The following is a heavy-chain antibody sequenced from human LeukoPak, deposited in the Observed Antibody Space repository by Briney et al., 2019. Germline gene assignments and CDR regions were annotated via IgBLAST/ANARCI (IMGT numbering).Heavy chain of an antibody. CDR2: ISGSGGST. J-gene: IGHJ4*02. D-gene: IGHD6-19*01. V-gene: IGHV3-23*01. Sequence: GGSLRLSCAASGFTFSNYWMHWVRQAPGKGLVWVSAISGSGGSTYYADSVKGRFTISRDNSKNTLYLQMNSLRAEDTAVYYCAKWGYRSSGWSRFYFDYWGQGTLVTVSS. CDR1: GFTFSNYW. CDR3: AKWGYRSSGWSRFYFDY.